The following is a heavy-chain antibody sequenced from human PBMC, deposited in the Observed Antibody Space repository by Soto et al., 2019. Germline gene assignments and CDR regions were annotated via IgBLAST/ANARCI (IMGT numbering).Heavy chain of an antibody. CDR2: ISSSSSTI. CDR1: GFTFSSYS. D-gene: IGHD1-7*01. CDR3: ARDLTMWLTGTTGY. J-gene: IGHJ4*02. Sequence: GGSLRLSCAASGFTFSSYSMNWVRQAPGKGLAWVSYISSSSSTIYYADSVKGRFTISRDNAKNSLYLQMNSLRDEDTAVYYCARDLTMWLTGTTGYWGQGTLVTVSS. V-gene: IGHV3-48*02.